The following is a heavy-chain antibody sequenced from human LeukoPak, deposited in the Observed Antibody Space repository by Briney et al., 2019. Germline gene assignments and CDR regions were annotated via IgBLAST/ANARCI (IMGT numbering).Heavy chain of an antibody. CDR2: IYHSGST. CDR3: ARHNYYGSGSYDFDY. CDR1: GYSISSGYY. J-gene: IGHJ4*02. V-gene: IGHV4-38-2*02. Sequence: SETLSLTCTVSGYSISSGYYWGWIRQPPGKGLEWIGSIYHSGSTNYNPSLKSRVTISVDTSKNQFSLKLSSVTAADTAVYYCARHNYYGSGSYDFDYWGQGTLVTVSS. D-gene: IGHD3-10*01.